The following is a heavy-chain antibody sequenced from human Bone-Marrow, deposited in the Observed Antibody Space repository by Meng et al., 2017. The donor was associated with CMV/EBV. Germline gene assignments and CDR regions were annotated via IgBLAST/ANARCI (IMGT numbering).Heavy chain of an antibody. V-gene: IGHV3-49*04. CDR1: GFTLGDYP. Sequence: SLRLSCTGSGFTLGDYPMTWVRQGPGKGLEWVGFIRSKAYGGTTEYAASVKGRFTISRDDSKSIAYLQMNSLKTEDTAVYYCTRAGVVVVPAAKSPFFFDIWGQGTMVTVSS. D-gene: IGHD2-2*01. CDR2: IRSKAYGGTT. CDR3: TRAGVVVVPAAKSPFFFDI. J-gene: IGHJ3*02.